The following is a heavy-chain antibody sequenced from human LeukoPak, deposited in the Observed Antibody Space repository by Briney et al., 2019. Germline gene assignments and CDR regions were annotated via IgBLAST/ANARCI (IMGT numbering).Heavy chain of an antibody. CDR2: IYSSGST. V-gene: IGHV4-59*01. Sequence: SETLSLTCIVSGGSINSYYWSWIRQPPGKGLEWIGYIYSSGSTTYNPSLKSRVTISVDTSKNQFSLKLSSVTAADTAVYYCVRGPPYSSSPRWAVDYWGRGTLVTVSS. CDR1: GGSINSYY. D-gene: IGHD6-6*01. J-gene: IGHJ4*02. CDR3: VRGPPYSSSPRWAVDY.